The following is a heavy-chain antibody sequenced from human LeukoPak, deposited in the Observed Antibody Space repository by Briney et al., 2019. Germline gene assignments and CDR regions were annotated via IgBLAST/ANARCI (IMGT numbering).Heavy chain of an antibody. CDR1: GFTFSSYS. D-gene: IGHD5-18*01. J-gene: IGHJ4*02. V-gene: IGHV3-21*01. Sequence: PGGSLRLSCAASGFTFSSYSMNWVRQAPGKWLEWVSSISSSSSYIYYADSVKGRFTISRDNAKNSLYLQMNSLRAEDTAVYYCAREEPELWLFFGDWGQGTLVTVSS. CDR2: ISSSSSYI. CDR3: AREEPELWLFFGD.